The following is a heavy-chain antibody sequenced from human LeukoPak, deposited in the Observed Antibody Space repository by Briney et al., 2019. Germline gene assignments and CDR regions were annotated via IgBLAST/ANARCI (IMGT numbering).Heavy chain of an antibody. CDR3: ARDYYQLGAFDI. J-gene: IGHJ3*02. Sequence: SATLSLTCTVSGGNISSGGYYWSWISQHPGKGLEWIGYIYYSGSTYYNPSLKSRVTISVDTSKNQFSLKLSSVTAADTAVYYCARDYYQLGAFDIWGQGTMVTVSS. V-gene: IGHV4-31*03. CDR1: GGNISSGGYY. CDR2: IYYSGST. D-gene: IGHD3-22*01.